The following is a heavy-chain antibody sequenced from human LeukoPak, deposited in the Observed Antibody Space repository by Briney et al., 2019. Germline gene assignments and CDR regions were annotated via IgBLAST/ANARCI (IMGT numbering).Heavy chain of an antibody. Sequence: SETLSLTCAVSGGSISSNNWWGWVRQPPGKGLEWIGEIYHSGSPNYNPSLKSRVTVSVDKSRNHFSLNLSSVTAADTAVYYCARVNINNWHSCDYWGQGTLVTVSS. D-gene: IGHD1-1*01. J-gene: IGHJ4*02. V-gene: IGHV4-4*02. CDR2: IYHSGSP. CDR1: GGSISSNNW. CDR3: ARVNINNWHSCDY.